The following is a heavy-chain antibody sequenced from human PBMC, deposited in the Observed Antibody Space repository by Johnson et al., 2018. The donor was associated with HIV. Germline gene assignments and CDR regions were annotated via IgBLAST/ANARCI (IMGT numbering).Heavy chain of an antibody. CDR1: GFTVSSNY. CDR2: ISYDGSNK. V-gene: IGHV3-30*18. Sequence: QVQLVESGGGLVQPGGSLRLSCAASGFTVSSNYMSWVRQAPGKGLEWVAVISYDGSNKYYADSVKGRFTISRDNSKNSLYLQMNSLRAEDTAVYFCAKDLKGRWLQYGGLDIWGQGTTVTVSP. J-gene: IGHJ3*02. D-gene: IGHD5-24*01. CDR3: AKDLKGRWLQYGGLDI.